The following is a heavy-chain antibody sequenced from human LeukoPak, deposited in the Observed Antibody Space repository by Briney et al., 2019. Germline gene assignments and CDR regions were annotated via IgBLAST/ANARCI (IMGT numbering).Heavy chain of an antibody. CDR3: ARQYYDSSGYYPWYFDY. V-gene: IGHV4-39*01. CDR1: GGSFSSTTYN. D-gene: IGHD3-22*01. Sequence: SETLSLTCTVSGGSFSSTTYNWGWIRQPPGKGLEWIGSVYYSGSTYYNQSLKSRVTISVDTSKNQFSLKLTSVTAADTAVYYCARQYYDSSGYYPWYFDYWGQGTLVTVSS. J-gene: IGHJ4*02. CDR2: VYYSGST.